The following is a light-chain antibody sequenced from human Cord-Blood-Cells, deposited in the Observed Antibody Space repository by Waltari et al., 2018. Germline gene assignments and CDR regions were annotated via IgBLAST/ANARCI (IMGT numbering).Light chain of an antibody. CDR2: EGS. J-gene: IGLJ2*01. Sequence: QPPLTQPAPVSGSPGPSITLSCTGTSRDVGSYNLSSWYQQHPGKAPKPMIYEGSKRPSGVSNRFSGSKSGNTASLTISGLQAEDEADYYCCSYAGSSTFVVFGGGTKLTVL. CDR3: CSYAGSSTFVV. V-gene: IGLV2-23*03. CDR1: SRDVGSYNL.